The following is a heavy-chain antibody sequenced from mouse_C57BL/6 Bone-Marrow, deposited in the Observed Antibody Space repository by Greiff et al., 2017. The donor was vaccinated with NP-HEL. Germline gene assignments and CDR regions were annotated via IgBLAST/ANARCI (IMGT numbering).Heavy chain of an antibody. CDR2: IFPGSGST. Sequence: QVQLKESGPELVKPGASVKISCKASGYTFTDYYINWVKQRPGQGLEWIGWIFPGSGSTYYNEKFKGKATLTVDKSSSTAYMLLSSLTSEDSAVYFCSRWSYYYGSGDAMDYWGQGTSVTVSS. V-gene: IGHV1-75*01. J-gene: IGHJ4*01. CDR3: SRWSYYYGSGDAMDY. D-gene: IGHD1-1*01. CDR1: GYTFTDYY.